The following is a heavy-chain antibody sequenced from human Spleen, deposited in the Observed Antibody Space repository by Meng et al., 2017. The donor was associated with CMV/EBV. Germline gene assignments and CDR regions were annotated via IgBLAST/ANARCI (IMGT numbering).Heavy chain of an antibody. CDR1: GYTFTAHY. Sequence: ASVKVSCKASGYTFTAHYFHWVRQAPGQGLEWMGWIHPHRGDTNYAQQFQGRVTLTRDTSINTGYMELTRLTSDDTAVYYCARDPRDHYDSWTGYYVDFWGQGTLVTVSS. J-gene: IGHJ4*02. V-gene: IGHV1-2*02. CDR2: IHPHRGDT. D-gene: IGHD3-3*01. CDR3: ARDPRDHYDSWTGYYVDF.